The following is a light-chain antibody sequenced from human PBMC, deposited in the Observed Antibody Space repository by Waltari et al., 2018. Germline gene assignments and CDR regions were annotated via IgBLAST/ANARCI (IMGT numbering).Light chain of an antibody. V-gene: IGLV2-23*02. CDR1: SSDVGSYKF. Sequence: QSALTQPASVSGSPGQSITISCTGTSSDVGSYKFVSWYKQSPGKAPKFLIYEVTKRPSGVSNRFSGSKSGNTASLTISGLQAEDEADYYCCSYAGDRTFVFGTGTKVTVL. CDR3: CSYAGDRTFV. J-gene: IGLJ1*01. CDR2: EVT.